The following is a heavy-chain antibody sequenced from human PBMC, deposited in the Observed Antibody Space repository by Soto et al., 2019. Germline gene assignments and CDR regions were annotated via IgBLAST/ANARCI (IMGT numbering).Heavy chain of an antibody. Sequence: EVQLVESGGGLVQPGGSLRLSCAASGFTFSSYWMSWVRQAPGKGLEWVANIKRDGSEKYYVDSVKGRFTISRDNAKNSLYLQMNSLRAEDTAVYYCARSAGGYLPWGPTVIDYWGQGTLVTVSS. CDR2: IKRDGSEK. V-gene: IGHV3-7*01. J-gene: IGHJ4*02. CDR3: ARSAGGYLPWGPTVIDY. D-gene: IGHD3-22*01. CDR1: GFTFSSYW.